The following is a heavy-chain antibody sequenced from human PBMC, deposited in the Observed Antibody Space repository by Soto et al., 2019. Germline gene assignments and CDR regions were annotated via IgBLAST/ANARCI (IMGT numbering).Heavy chain of an antibody. CDR2: IYPGDSDT. D-gene: IGHD2-15*01. CDR1: GSSFTSYW. J-gene: IGHJ3*02. Sequence: GESLKISCKGSGSSFTSYWIGWVRQMPGKGLEWMGIIYPGDSDTRYSPSFQGQVTISADKSISTAYLQWSSLKASDTAMYYCARHDRVPVVVAARDAFDIWGQGTMVTVSS. CDR3: ARHDRVPVVVAARDAFDI. V-gene: IGHV5-51*01.